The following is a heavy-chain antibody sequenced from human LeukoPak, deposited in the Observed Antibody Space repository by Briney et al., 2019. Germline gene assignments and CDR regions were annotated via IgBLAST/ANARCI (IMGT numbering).Heavy chain of an antibody. J-gene: IGHJ4*02. V-gene: IGHV4-34*01. CDR3: ARGFFNLSEGYCSSTSCYAFDY. CDR1: GGSFSGYY. Sequence: PSETLSLTCAVYGGSFSGYYWSWTRQPPGKGLEWIGEINHSGSTNYNPSLKSRVTISVDTSKNQFSLKLSSVTAADTAVYYCARGFFNLSEGYCSSTSCYAFDYWGQGTLVTVSS. CDR2: INHSGST. D-gene: IGHD2-2*01.